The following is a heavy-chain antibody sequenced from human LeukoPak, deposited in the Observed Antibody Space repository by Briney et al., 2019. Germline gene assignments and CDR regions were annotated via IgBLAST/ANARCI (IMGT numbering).Heavy chain of an antibody. Sequence: SETLSLTCTVSGGSISSTIYYWGWTRQPPGKGLEWIGSIYYSGSTYYNWTLQSRVTTSVDTSKNQFSLRLSSVTAADTAVYYCARLSASSGYYPYWYFDLWGRGTLVTVS. CDR2: IYYSGST. V-gene: IGHV4-39*01. CDR3: ARLSASSGYYPYWYFDL. J-gene: IGHJ2*01. D-gene: IGHD3-22*01. CDR1: GGSISSTIYY.